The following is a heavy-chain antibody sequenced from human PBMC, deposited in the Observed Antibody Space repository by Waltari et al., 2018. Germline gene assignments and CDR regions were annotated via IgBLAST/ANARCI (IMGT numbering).Heavy chain of an antibody. CDR3: ARMWDNNSPFAFNYWYYIDV. CDR2: IDDDGNT. V-gene: IGHV4-34*01. CDR1: GGSFREYF. Sequence: QVHLQQWGAGLLKSSETLSLTCAVDGGSFREYFWTWIRQSPGKGLEWVGDIDDDGNTNYKSSLKGRVSISLDKSKNQFSLRMTSVAAADTAIYYCARMWDNNSPFAFNYWYYIDVWGKGTTVTVSS. D-gene: IGHD1-1*01. J-gene: IGHJ6*03.